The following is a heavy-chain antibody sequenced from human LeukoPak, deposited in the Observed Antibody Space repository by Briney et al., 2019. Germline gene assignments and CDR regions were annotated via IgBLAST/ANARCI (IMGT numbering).Heavy chain of an antibody. CDR1: AFTLITYS. V-gene: IGHV3-7*01. CDR2: IKQDGSEK. Sequence: GGSLRLSCAASAFTLITYSMSWVRQAPGKGLEWVANIKQDGSEKYYVDSVKGRFTISRDNAKNSLYLQMNSLRAEDTAVYYCAELGITMIGGVWGKGTTVTISS. CDR3: AELGITMIGGV. D-gene: IGHD3-10*02. J-gene: IGHJ6*04.